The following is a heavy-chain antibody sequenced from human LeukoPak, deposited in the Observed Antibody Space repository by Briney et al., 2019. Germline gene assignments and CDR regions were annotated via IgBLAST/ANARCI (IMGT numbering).Heavy chain of an antibody. V-gene: IGHV3-48*02. CDR3: ARERSSVYNYDSNGEFEY. CDR2: ISSSSSTI. CDR1: GFTFSSYS. Sequence: ESGGSLRLSCAASGFTFSSYSMNWVRQAPGKGLEWVSYISSSSSTIYYADSVKGRFTISRDNAKNSLYLQMNSLRDEDTAVYYCARERSSVYNYDSNGEFEYWGQGTLVTVSS. D-gene: IGHD3-22*01. J-gene: IGHJ4*02.